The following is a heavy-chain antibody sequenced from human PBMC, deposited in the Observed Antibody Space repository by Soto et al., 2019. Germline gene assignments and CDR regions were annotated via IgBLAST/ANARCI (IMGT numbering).Heavy chain of an antibody. CDR2: IYWDNDK. Sequence: QITLKESGPTLVKPTQTLTLTCTFSGFSLSTGGVGVGWIRQPPGEALEWLALIYWDNDKRYSPSLKSRLTLTKDDSKNPGVLTMTNMDPVDTATYYCAHSRCGGDCLQSYSSHYYYGMDVWGQGTTVTVSS. CDR1: GFSLSTGGVG. V-gene: IGHV2-5*02. D-gene: IGHD2-21*02. CDR3: AHSRCGGDCLQSYSSHYYYGMDV. J-gene: IGHJ6*02.